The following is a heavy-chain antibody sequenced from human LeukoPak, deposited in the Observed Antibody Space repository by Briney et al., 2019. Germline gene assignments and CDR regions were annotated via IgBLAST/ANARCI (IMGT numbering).Heavy chain of an antibody. Sequence: ASVKVSCKASGGTFSSYAISWVRQAPGQGLEWMGRIIPIFGTANYAQKFQGRVTITTDASTSTAYMELSSLRSEDTAVYYCARERHRIRLVAATRDAFDIWGQGTMVTVSS. D-gene: IGHD2-15*01. CDR3: ARERHRIRLVAATRDAFDI. J-gene: IGHJ3*02. V-gene: IGHV1-69*05. CDR1: GGTFSSYA. CDR2: IIPIFGTA.